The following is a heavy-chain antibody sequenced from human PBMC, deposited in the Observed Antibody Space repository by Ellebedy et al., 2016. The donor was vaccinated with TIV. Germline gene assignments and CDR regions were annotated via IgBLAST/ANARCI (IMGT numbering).Heavy chain of an antibody. Sequence: SETLSLTXAVYGGSFSGYYWSWIRQSPGKGLEWIGEINHSGIINYNPSLKSRVSLSVDTSKNQFSLRLGSVTAADAAVYYCARGQSSGSEFVYWGQGTLVTVSS. V-gene: IGHV4-34*01. CDR3: ARGQSSGSEFVY. CDR1: GGSFSGYY. CDR2: INHSGII. D-gene: IGHD6-19*01. J-gene: IGHJ4*02.